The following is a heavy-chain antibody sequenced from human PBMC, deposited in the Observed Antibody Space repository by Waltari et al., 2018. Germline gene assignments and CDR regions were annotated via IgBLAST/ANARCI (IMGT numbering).Heavy chain of an antibody. CDR1: GFTFSSYC. D-gene: IGHD3-22*01. V-gene: IGHV3-7*01. CDR2: IKQDGSEK. Sequence: EVQLVESGGGLVQPGGSLRLSCAASGFTFSSYCMSWVRQAPGTGLEWVANIKQDGSEKYYVDSVKGRFTIARDNAKNSLYRQMNSLRAEDTAVYYCASVPKYDSLPYDAFDIWGQGTMVTVSS. J-gene: IGHJ3*02. CDR3: ASVPKYDSLPYDAFDI.